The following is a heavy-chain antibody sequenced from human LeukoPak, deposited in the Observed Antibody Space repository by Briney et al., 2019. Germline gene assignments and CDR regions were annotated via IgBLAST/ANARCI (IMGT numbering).Heavy chain of an antibody. J-gene: IGHJ6*03. CDR3: ASVDYSFSMFV. CDR2: IKQGGNEK. Sequence: GGSLRLSCAASGFTFSSYAMSWVRQAPGKGLEWVANIKQGGNEKYYVDFVKGRFTISRDDAKNSLYLQMSSLRADDTAVYYCASVDYSFSMFVWGKGTTVTVS. CDR1: GFTFSSYA. V-gene: IGHV3-7*01. D-gene: IGHD4-11*01.